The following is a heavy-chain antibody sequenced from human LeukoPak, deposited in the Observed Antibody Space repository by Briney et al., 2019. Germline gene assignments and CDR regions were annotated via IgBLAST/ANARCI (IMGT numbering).Heavy chain of an antibody. V-gene: IGHV3-7*01. Sequence: GGSLRLSCAASGFTFSSYWMSWVRQAPGEGLEWVANIKQDGSEKYYVDSVKGRFTISRDNAKNSLYLQMNSLRAEDTAVYYCARVGYYYDSSGYPTTFDYWGQGTLVTVSS. CDR2: IKQDGSEK. CDR1: GFTFSSYW. J-gene: IGHJ4*02. D-gene: IGHD3-22*01. CDR3: ARVGYYYDSSGYPTTFDY.